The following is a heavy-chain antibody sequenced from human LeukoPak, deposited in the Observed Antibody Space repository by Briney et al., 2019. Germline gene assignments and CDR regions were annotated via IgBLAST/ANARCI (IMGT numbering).Heavy chain of an antibody. Sequence: ASVKVSCKASGYTFTSYGISWVRQAPGQGLEWMGWISAYNGNTNYAQKLQGRVTMTTNTSTSTAYMELRSLRSDDTAVYYCARDLGPYDSSGYYYGYWGQGTLVTVSS. V-gene: IGHV1-18*01. D-gene: IGHD3-22*01. CDR3: ARDLGPYDSSGYYYGY. J-gene: IGHJ4*02. CDR2: ISAYNGNT. CDR1: GYTFTSYG.